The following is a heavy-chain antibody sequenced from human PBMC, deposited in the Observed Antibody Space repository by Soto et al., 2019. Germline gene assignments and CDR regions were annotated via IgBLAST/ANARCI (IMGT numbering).Heavy chain of an antibody. CDR2: IWYDGSNK. CDR3: ARVRRLRNTGMDV. V-gene: IGHV3-33*01. J-gene: IGHJ6*02. Sequence: GGSLRLSCAASGFHFSSYGMHWVRQAPGKGLEWVAVIWYDGSNKYYADSVKGRFTISRDNSKNTLYLQMNSLRAEDTAVYYCARVRRLRNTGMDVWGQGTTVTVSS. CDR1: GFHFSSYG. D-gene: IGHD3-16*01.